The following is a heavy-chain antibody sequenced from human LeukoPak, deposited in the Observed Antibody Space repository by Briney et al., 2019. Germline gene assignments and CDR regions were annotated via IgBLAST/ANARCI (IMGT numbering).Heavy chain of an antibody. CDR2: IFHRGST. CDR1: GGSISTYL. V-gene: IGHV4-59*08. D-gene: IGHD4-23*01. CDR3: ARPTRWYGMDV. Sequence: PSETLSLTCSVSGGSISTYLWSWIRQPPGKGLEWIGYIFHRGSTNYNPSLRSRVTISMDTSMNQFSLRLSSVAAADTAVYYCARPTRWYGMDVWGQGTTVTVSS. J-gene: IGHJ6*02.